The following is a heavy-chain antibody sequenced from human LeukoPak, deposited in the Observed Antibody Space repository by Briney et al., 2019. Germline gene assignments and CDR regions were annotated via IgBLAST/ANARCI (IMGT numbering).Heavy chain of an antibody. J-gene: IGHJ3*01. D-gene: IGHD3-16*02. Sequence: SETLSLTCAVSGGSLISTTYYWGWIRQPSGKGLEWIGSIYYTGSTYYNPSLKSRVTVSVDMSKIQFSLQLSSVTAADTAVYYCARAPRTGAWDMITFGGVIVHGDAFDFWGQGTMVTVSS. V-gene: IGHV4-39*07. CDR3: ARAPRTGAWDMITFGGVIVHGDAFDF. CDR2: IYYTGST. CDR1: GGSLISTTYY.